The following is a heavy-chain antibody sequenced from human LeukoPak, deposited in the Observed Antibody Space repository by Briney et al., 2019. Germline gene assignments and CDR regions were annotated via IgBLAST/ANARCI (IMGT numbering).Heavy chain of an antibody. CDR3: AIYVLRFLEWSSSLDY. CDR2: IIPIFGTA. J-gene: IGHJ4*02. Sequence: SVKVSCKASGGTFSSYAISWVRQAPGQGLEWMGRIIPIFGTANYAQKFQGRVTMTRDTSISTAYMELSRLRSDDTAVYYCAIYVLRFLEWSSSLDYWGQGTLVTVSS. D-gene: IGHD3-3*01. V-gene: IGHV1-69*05. CDR1: GGTFSSYA.